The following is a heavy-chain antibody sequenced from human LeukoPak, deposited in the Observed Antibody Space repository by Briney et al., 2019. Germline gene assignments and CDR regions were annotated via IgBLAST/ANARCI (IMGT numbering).Heavy chain of an antibody. CDR1: GFTFSSYA. Sequence: GGSLRLSCAASGFTFSSYAMSWVRQAPGKGLEWVSAISGSGGSTYDADSVKGRFTISRDNSKNTLYLQMNSLRAEDTAVYYCAKVGYSYGYYYWGQGTLVTVSS. CDR3: AKVGYSYGYYY. CDR2: ISGSGGST. D-gene: IGHD5-18*01. J-gene: IGHJ4*02. V-gene: IGHV3-23*01.